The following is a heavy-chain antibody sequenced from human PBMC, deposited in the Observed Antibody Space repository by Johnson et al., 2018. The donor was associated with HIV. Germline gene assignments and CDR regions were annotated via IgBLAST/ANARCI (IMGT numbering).Heavy chain of an antibody. Sequence: VQLVESGGGLVQPGGSLGLSCAASGFTFSDYWMTWVRQAPGKGLEWVANIKQDGSEKYYVDSVKGRFTISRDNVRNSVYLQMNSLRAEDTAVYYCARDRGPSVAAVVFDAFDIWGQGTMVTVSS. CDR3: ARDRGPSVAAVVFDAFDI. CDR2: IKQDGSEK. D-gene: IGHD6-13*01. V-gene: IGHV3-7*03. J-gene: IGHJ3*02. CDR1: GFTFSDYW.